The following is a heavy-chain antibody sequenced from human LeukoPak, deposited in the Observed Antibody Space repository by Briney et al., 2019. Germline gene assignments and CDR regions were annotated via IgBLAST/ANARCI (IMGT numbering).Heavy chain of an antibody. CDR3: ARTYCSSTSCYGFFDY. J-gene: IGHJ4*02. CDR1: GGSLSSGSYY. CDR2: IYTSGST. D-gene: IGHD2-2*01. V-gene: IGHV4-61*02. Sequence: SETLSLTCTVSGGSLSSGSYYWSWIRQPAGKGLEWIGRIYTSGSTNYNPSLKSRVTISVDTSKNQLSLKLSSVTAADTAVYYCARTYCSSTSCYGFFDYWGQGTLFTVSS.